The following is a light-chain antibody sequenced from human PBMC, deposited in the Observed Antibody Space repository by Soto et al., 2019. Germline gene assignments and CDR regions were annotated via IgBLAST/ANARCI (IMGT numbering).Light chain of an antibody. CDR2: GAS. J-gene: IGKJ1*01. V-gene: IGKV3-20*01. Sequence: IVLTQSPWTLSLSPGERGARSCMASQSVIRSYLGWYHHKPXQAPIXXLYGASIRAAGVPDRFSGSGSGTEFTLTISRLEPEDFTVYYCHNYETFGQGTKVDIK. CDR3: HNYET. CDR1: QSVIRSY.